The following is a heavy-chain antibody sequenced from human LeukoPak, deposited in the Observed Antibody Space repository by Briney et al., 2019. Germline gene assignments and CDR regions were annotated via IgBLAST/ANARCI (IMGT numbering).Heavy chain of an antibody. CDR2: FDPEDGET. CDR1: GYTLTELS. D-gene: IGHD3-22*01. V-gene: IGHV1-24*01. Sequence: ASVKVSCKVSGYTLTELSMHWVRQAPGKGLEWMGGFDPEDGETIYAQKLQGRVTMTEDTSTDTAYMELSSLRSEDTAVYYCASARDSSGYSVYYFDYWGQGTLVTVSS. J-gene: IGHJ4*02. CDR3: ASARDSSGYSVYYFDY.